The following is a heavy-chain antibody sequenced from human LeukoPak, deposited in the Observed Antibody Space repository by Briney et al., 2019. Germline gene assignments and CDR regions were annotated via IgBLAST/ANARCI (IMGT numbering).Heavy chain of an antibody. Sequence: GGSLRLSCAASGFTFSSYAMSWVRQAPGKGLEWVSAISGSGGSTYYADYVKGRFTISRDNSKNTLYLQMNSLRAEDTAVYYCAKATSYDYVWGSYREYYFDYWGQGTLVTVSS. V-gene: IGHV3-23*01. D-gene: IGHD3-16*02. CDR2: ISGSGGST. CDR3: AKATSYDYVWGSYREYYFDY. CDR1: GFTFSSYA. J-gene: IGHJ4*02.